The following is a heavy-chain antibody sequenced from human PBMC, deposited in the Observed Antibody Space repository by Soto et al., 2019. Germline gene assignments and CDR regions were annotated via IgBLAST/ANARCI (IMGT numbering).Heavy chain of an antibody. J-gene: IGHJ5*02. V-gene: IGHV3-30-3*01. CDR2: ISYDGSNK. D-gene: IGHD3-10*01. Sequence: GGSLRLSCAACGFTFSSYAMHWVRQAPGKGLEWVAVISYDGSNKYYADSVKGRFTISRDNSKNTLYLQMNSLRAEDTAVYYCARAARITMVRGVEGNWFDPWGQGTLVTVSS. CDR3: ARAARITMVRGVEGNWFDP. CDR1: GFTFSSYA.